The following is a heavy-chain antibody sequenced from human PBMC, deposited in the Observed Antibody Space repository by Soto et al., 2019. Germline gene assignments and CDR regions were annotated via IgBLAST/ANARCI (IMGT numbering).Heavy chain of an antibody. CDR3: AHSSLHYKKWFDP. J-gene: IGHJ5*02. CDR1: GFSLSSDGVG. V-gene: IGHV2-5*02. CDR2: IYWDDDT. Sequence: QITLKESGPTVVKPTQTLTLTCAFSGFSLSSDGVGVGWLRQPPRKAPEWLALIYWDDDTRYSPSLKSRLTITKDTSKNQVVLTMTNMDPGDTATYYCAHSSLHYKKWFDPWGQGTRVTVSS. D-gene: IGHD4-4*01.